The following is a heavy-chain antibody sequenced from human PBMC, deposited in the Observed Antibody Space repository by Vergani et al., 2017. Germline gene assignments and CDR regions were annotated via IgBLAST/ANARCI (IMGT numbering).Heavy chain of an antibody. CDR1: GYTFTSYY. D-gene: IGHD4-11*01. Sequence: QVPLVQSGAEVKKPGASVKDFCKASGYTFTSYYMHWVRPAPGQGLEWMGIINPSGGSTSYAQKLQGRVTMTRDPSTSTVYMELSSLGSEDTAVFYCARGGDAFQSGAHSNYYYYGMDVWGQGTTVTVPS. CDR3: ARGGDAFQSGAHSNYYYYGMDV. V-gene: IGHV1-46*03. CDR2: INPSGGST. J-gene: IGHJ6*02.